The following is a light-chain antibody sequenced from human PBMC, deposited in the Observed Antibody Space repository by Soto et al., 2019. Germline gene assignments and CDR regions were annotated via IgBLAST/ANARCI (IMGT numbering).Light chain of an antibody. Sequence: DIQMTPSPSSLSASVGYRVTITCLASLPISNYLAWYQQKPGKTPNLLIYAASTLQAGVPSRFSGSGSGTEFTPTIRSLQPDDFATYYCQHSNSYSETLGHGTKVDIK. CDR3: QHSNSYSET. V-gene: IGKV1-27*01. J-gene: IGKJ1*01. CDR2: AAS. CDR1: LPISNY.